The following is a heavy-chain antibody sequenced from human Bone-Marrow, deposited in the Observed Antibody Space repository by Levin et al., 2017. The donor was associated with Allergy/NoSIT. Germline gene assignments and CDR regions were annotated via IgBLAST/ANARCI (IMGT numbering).Heavy chain of an antibody. CDR3: ARGHFPYYYYGMDV. J-gene: IGHJ6*02. CDR1: GYTFTTYG. Sequence: ASVKVCCKASGYTFTTYGLTWVRQAPGQGLEWMGWVSAYSGNTNYALNLQDRVTMTTDTATNTAYMELTSLRSDDTAIYYCARGHFPYYYYGMDVWGQGTTVVVSS. V-gene: IGHV1-18*01. CDR2: VSAYSGNT.